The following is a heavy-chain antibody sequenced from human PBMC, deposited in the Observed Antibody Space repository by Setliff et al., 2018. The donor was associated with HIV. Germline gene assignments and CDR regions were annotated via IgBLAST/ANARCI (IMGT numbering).Heavy chain of an antibody. D-gene: IGHD6-13*01. CDR1: GGSFSDNY. V-gene: IGHV4-34*01. CDR2: INHSGST. J-gene: IGHJ4*02. Sequence: PSETLSLTCAVYGGSFSDNYWSWIRQSPGKGLEWIGEINHSGSTYYNPSLKSRVTISVDTSENQFSLKLSSVTAADTAVYYCARDGYSSSWYVISGSFDYWGQGILVTVSS. CDR3: ARDGYSSSWYVISGSFDY.